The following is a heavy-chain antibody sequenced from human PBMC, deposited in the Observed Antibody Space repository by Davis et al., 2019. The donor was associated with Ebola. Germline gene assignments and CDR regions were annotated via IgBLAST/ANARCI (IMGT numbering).Heavy chain of an antibody. V-gene: IGHV4-4*02. J-gene: IGHJ4*02. D-gene: IGHD3-10*01. CDR1: GGSITSSNW. Sequence: MPSETLSLTCAVSGGSITSSNWWRWVRQPPGKGLEWIGEIYHSGSNNYNPSLKSRVTISVDTSKNQFSLKLRSVTDADTAVYYWARDLGSRADYWGQGTLVTVSS. CDR3: ARDLGSRADY. CDR2: IYHSGSN.